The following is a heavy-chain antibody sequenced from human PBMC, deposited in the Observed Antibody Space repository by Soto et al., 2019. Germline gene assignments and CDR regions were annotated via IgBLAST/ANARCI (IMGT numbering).Heavy chain of an antibody. CDR3: AREKIAAAVPSNWFDP. J-gene: IGHJ5*02. Sequence: GGSLRLSCAASGFTFSSYWMSWVRQAPGKGLEWVANIKQDGSEKYYVDSVKGRFTISRDNAKNSLYLQMNSLRAEDTAVYYCAREKIAAAVPSNWFDPWGQGTLVTVSS. V-gene: IGHV3-7*01. CDR1: GFTFSSYW. D-gene: IGHD6-13*01. CDR2: IKQDGSEK.